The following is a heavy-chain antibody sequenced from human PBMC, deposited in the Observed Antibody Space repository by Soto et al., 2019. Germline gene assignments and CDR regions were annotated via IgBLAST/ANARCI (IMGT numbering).Heavy chain of an antibody. J-gene: IGHJ4*02. D-gene: IGHD2-21*01. V-gene: IGHV3-11*06. CDR2: ISPKSTYR. CDR3: VRGGGGGLFEH. Sequence: PGWSLRLSCAASGFTYSNYAMSWIRQAPGKGLEWLSHISPKSTYRNYADSVKGRFTTSRDNTKSSLFLQMNSLGVEDTAVYYCVRGGGGGLFEHWGQGVLVTVSS. CDR1: GFTYSNYA.